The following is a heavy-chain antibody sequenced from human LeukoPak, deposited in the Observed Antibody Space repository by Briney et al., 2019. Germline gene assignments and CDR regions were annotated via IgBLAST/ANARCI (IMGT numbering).Heavy chain of an antibody. CDR2: IKQDGSEK. J-gene: IGHJ4*02. D-gene: IGHD3-22*01. Sequence: GGSLRLSCAASGFTFSSYWMSWVRQAPGKGLEWVANIKQDGSEKYYVDSVKGRFTISRDNAKNSLYLQMNSLRAEDTAVYYCAKDFGYDSSGSFFDYWGQGTLVTVSS. CDR1: GFTFSSYW. CDR3: AKDFGYDSSGSFFDY. V-gene: IGHV3-7*01.